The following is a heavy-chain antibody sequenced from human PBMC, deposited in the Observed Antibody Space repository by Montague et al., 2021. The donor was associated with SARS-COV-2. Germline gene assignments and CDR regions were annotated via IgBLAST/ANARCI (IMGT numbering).Heavy chain of an antibody. D-gene: IGHD4-23*01. CDR3: ARLVETYYYYYGMDV. V-gene: IGHV4-34*01. J-gene: IGHJ6*02. Sequence: SETLSLTCAVYGGSFSGYYWSWIRQPPGKGLEWIGEINHSGSTYYNPSLKSRVTISVDTSKNQFSLKLSSVTAADTAVYYCARLVETYYYYYGMDVWGQGTTVTVSS. CDR2: INHSGST. CDR1: GGSFSGYY.